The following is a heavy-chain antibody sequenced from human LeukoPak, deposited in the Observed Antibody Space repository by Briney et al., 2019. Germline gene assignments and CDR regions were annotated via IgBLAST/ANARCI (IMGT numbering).Heavy chain of an antibody. CDR1: EFTFSSYA. J-gene: IGHJ4*02. Sequence: GGSLRLSCAASEFTFSSYAMSWVRQAPGKGLEWVSGISGNGGSTYYADSVKGRFTISRDNSKNTLYLQMNSLGAEDTAVYYCAKDPRVTITGTFYFEYWGQGTLVTVSS. CDR3: AKDPRVTITGTFYFEY. CDR2: ISGNGGST. V-gene: IGHV3-23*01. D-gene: IGHD4-17*01.